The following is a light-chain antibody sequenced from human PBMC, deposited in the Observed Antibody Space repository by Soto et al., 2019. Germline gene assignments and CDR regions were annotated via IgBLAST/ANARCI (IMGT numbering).Light chain of an antibody. J-gene: IGKJ1*01. CDR1: QSISSS. CDR2: KAS. CDR3: QHYNSYSEA. Sequence: DIQMTQSPSTLSASVVGRVTITCRASQSISSSLAWFQQKPGKAPKLLIYKASTLKSGVPSRFSGSGSGTEFTLTISSLQPDDFATYYCQHYNSYSEAFGQGTKVDIK. V-gene: IGKV1-5*03.